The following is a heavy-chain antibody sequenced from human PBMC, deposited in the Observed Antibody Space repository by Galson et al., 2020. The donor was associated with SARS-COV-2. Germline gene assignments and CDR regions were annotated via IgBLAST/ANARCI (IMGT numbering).Heavy chain of an antibody. J-gene: IGHJ6*03. D-gene: IGHD6-13*01. CDR3: ARTGTPHYYYSYYMDV. Sequence: GESLKISCAASGFTFSSYTMNWVRQVPGKGLEWVSSITTSSTNINYADSVKGRFTISRDNAKNSLYLQMDSLRAGDTAVYFCARTGTPHYYYSYYMDVWGKGTPVTVSS. CDR1: GFTFSSYT. CDR2: ITTSSTNI. V-gene: IGHV3-21*01.